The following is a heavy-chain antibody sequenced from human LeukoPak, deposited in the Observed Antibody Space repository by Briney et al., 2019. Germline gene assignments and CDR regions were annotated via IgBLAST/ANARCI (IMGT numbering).Heavy chain of an antibody. Sequence: GASVKVSCKASGYTFTHFHIAWVRQAPGQGLEWVGIINPSAGSTTYAQKFQDRVTMNRDTSTGTVYMELSSLRSEDTAVYYCARIRFLEWLSDGEDYWGQGTLVTVSS. CDR1: GYTFTHFH. D-gene: IGHD3-3*01. V-gene: IGHV1-46*01. CDR3: ARIRFLEWLSDGEDY. J-gene: IGHJ4*02. CDR2: INPSAGST.